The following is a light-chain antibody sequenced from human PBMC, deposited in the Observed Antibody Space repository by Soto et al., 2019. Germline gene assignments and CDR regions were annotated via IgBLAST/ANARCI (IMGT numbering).Light chain of an antibody. CDR1: QSVSNNY. CDR2: DAS. Sequence: IVLTQSPGTLSLSPGERATLSCRASQSVSNNYLAWYQQKPGQAPRLLIYDASSRATGIPDRFSGGGSGTDFTLTISRLEPEDFAVYYCQQFSSYPLTFGGGTNVDI. CDR3: QQFSSYPLT. V-gene: IGKV3-20*01. J-gene: IGKJ4*01.